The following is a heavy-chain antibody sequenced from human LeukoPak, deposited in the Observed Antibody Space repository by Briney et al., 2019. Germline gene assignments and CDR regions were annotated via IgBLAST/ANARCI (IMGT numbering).Heavy chain of an antibody. CDR2: ISSGSVYI. CDR1: GFTFSSYS. Sequence: PGGSLRLSCAASGFTFSSYSMNWVRQAPGKGLEWVSSISSGSVYIYDADSVRGRFTISRDNTKNSLYLQMNSLRVDDTAVYYCARGPTTIGAAGKGAPFYWGQGTLVTVSS. J-gene: IGHJ4*02. CDR3: ARGPTTIGAAGKGAPFY. D-gene: IGHD6-25*01. V-gene: IGHV3-21*01.